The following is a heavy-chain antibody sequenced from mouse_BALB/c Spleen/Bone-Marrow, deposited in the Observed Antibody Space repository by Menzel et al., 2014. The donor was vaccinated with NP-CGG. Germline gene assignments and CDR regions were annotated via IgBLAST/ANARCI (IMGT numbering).Heavy chain of an antibody. Sequence: VKLVESGPGLVAPSQNLSITCTVSGFSLTNYGVHWIRQPPGKGLERLGIIWAGGSTNYNSALMSRLSISKDNSKSQVFFKMNSLQTDDTAIYYCATYDYDGRFDYWGQGTTLTVSS. V-gene: IGHV2-9*02. J-gene: IGHJ2*01. CDR1: GFSLTNYG. D-gene: IGHD2-4*01. CDR2: IWAGGST. CDR3: ATYDYDGRFDY.